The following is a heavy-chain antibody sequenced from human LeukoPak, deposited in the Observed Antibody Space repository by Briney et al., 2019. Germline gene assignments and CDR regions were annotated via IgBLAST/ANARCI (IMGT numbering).Heavy chain of an antibody. V-gene: IGHV3-23*01. CDR3: ANGYCSGGSCYYYYMDV. CDR2: ISGSGGYT. J-gene: IGHJ6*03. CDR1: GFTFDIHA. Sequence: PGGSLRLSCAASGFTFDIHAMHWVRQAPGKGLEWVSAISGSGGYTYYADSVKGRFTISRDNSKNTLYLQMNSLRAEDTAVYYCANGYCSGGSCYYYYMDVWGKGTTVTVSS. D-gene: IGHD2-15*01.